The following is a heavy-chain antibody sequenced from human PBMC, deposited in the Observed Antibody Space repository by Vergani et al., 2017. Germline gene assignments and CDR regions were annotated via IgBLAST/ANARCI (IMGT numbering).Heavy chain of an antibody. V-gene: IGHV1-69*09. CDR3: ACSGYTRNHFDY. Sequence: QVQLVQSGAEVKKPGASVKVSCKASGYTFTGYYMHWVRQAPGQGLEWMGRIIPILGIANYAQKFQGRVTITADKSTSTAYMELSSLRSEDTAVYYCACSGYTRNHFDYWGQGTLVTVSS. CDR2: IIPILGIA. D-gene: IGHD3-22*01. J-gene: IGHJ4*02. CDR1: GYTFTGYY.